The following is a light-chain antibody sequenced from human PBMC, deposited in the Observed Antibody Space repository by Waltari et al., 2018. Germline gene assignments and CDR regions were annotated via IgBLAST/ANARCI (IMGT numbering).Light chain of an antibody. CDR2: STS. CDR3: LLYYGGAQPWV. J-gene: IGLJ3*02. CDR1: TGAVTSGYY. V-gene: IGLV7-43*01. Sequence: QTVVTQEPSLTVSPGGTVTLTCASSTGAVTSGYYPNWFQQKPGQAPRSLIYSTSNKHPWTPARFSGSLIGGKAALTLSGVQPEDEAEYYCLLYYGGAQPWVFGGGTKLTVL.